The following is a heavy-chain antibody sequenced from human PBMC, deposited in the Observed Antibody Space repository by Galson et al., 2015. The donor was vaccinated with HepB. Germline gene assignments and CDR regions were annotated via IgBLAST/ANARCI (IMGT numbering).Heavy chain of an antibody. CDR2: ISTYNDNT. CDR3: ARDHMVNTRNWFDP. CDR1: GYTFTSYG. J-gene: IGHJ5*02. Sequence: QSGAEVKKPGASVKVSCKASGYTFTSYGISWVRQAPGQGLEWMGWISTYNDNTNFAQKFQGRVTMTTDTSTSTAYMELRSLRFDDTAVYYCARDHMVNTRNWFDPWGQGTLVTVSS. D-gene: IGHD4/OR15-4a*01. V-gene: IGHV1-18*01.